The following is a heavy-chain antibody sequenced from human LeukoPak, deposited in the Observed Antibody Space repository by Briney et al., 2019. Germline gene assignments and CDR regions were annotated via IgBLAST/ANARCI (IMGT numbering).Heavy chain of an antibody. CDR3: AGERGYGGTFDY. CDR1: GGSISIGSYC. V-gene: IGHV4-61*02. D-gene: IGHD4-23*01. CDR2: VYTSGST. Sequence: SETLSLTCTVSGGSISIGSYCWSWIRQSAGTGLEWIGRVYTSGSTNYNPSLKSRVTISVDTPKNQFSLKLSSVTAADTAVYFCAGERGYGGTFDYWGQGTLVTVSS. J-gene: IGHJ4*02.